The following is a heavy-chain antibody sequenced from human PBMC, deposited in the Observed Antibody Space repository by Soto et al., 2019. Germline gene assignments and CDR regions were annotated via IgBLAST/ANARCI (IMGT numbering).Heavy chain of an antibody. D-gene: IGHD2-15*01. Sequence: XTLSLPCAVYGGSLSGYDWSWIRQPPGRGLEWIGEINHSGSTNYNPSLKSRVTISVDTSKTQFSLKMSSVTAADTAVYYCARRTPSVHYCSGGSCYPFDYWGQGTLVTVS. CDR1: GGSLSGYD. V-gene: IGHV4-34*01. CDR2: INHSGST. J-gene: IGHJ4*02. CDR3: ARRTPSVHYCSGGSCYPFDY.